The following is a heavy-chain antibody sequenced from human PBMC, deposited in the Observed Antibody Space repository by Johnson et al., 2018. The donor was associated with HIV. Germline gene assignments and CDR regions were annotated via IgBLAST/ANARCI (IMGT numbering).Heavy chain of an antibody. V-gene: IGHV3-11*04. CDR3: AKEGGVNWNSKNGDI. CDR2: ISSSGNTI. J-gene: IGHJ3*02. D-gene: IGHD1-7*01. CDR1: GITFSDYY. Sequence: QMLLVESGGGLVKPGGSLRLSCAASGITFSDYYMSWIRQAPGKGLEWVSYISSSGNTIYYADSVKGRVTISRDNAKKSLYLQMNSLRAEDTAVYYCAKEGGVNWNSKNGDIWGQGTMVTVSS.